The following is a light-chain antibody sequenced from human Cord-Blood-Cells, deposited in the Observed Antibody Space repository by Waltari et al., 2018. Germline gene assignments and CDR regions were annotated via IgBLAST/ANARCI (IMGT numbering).Light chain of an antibody. Sequence: QSVLTQPPSASGTPGQRVTISCSGSSSNIGSNYVYWYQQLPGTAPKLLIYRNNLRPSGVPDRCSGSKSGTSASRAISGRRSEDEADYYGAAWDDSLSGLFGGGTKLTVL. V-gene: IGLV1-47*01. CDR3: AAWDDSLSGL. CDR2: RNN. J-gene: IGLJ3*02. CDR1: SSNIGSNY.